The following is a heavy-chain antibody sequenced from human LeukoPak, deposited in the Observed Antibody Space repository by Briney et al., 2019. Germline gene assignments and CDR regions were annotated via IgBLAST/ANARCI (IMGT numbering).Heavy chain of an antibody. D-gene: IGHD6-19*01. J-gene: IGHJ3*02. CDR3: ARNRFRGWYGRPGAFDI. CDR2: ISSSSSYI. Sequence: GGSLRLSCAASGFTFSSYSMNWVRQAPGKGLEWVSSISSSSSYIYYADSVKGRFTISRDNAKNSLYLQMNSLRAEDTAVYYCARNRFRGWYGRPGAFDIWGQGTMVTVSS. V-gene: IGHV3-21*01. CDR1: GFTFSSYS.